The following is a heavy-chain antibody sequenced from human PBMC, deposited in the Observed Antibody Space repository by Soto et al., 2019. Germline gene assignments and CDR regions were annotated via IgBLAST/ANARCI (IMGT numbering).Heavy chain of an antibody. Sequence: PSETLSLTCTVSGGSISSDYWSWIRQPPGKGLEWIGYIYYSGSTNYNPSLKSRVTISVDTSKNQFSLKLSSVTAADTAVYYCARSRVRSSSWDPNWFDPWGQGTLVTVSS. CDR3: ARSRVRSSSWDPNWFDP. CDR1: GGSISSDY. D-gene: IGHD6-13*01. CDR2: IYYSGST. V-gene: IGHV4-59*01. J-gene: IGHJ5*02.